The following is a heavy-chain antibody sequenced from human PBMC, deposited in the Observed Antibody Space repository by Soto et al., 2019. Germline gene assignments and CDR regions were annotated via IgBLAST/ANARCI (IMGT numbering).Heavy chain of an antibody. V-gene: IGHV1-69*02. CDR2: IIPILGIA. D-gene: IGHD4-17*01. J-gene: IGHJ4*02. CDR1: GGTFSSYT. CDR3: ATAAYGDYVFDY. Sequence: QVQLVQSGAEVKKPGSSVKVSCKASGGTFSSYTISWVRQAPGQGLEWMGRIIPILGIANYAQKFQGRVTITADKSTSTAYMELSSLRSEDTAVYYCATAAYGDYVFDYWGQGTLVTVSS.